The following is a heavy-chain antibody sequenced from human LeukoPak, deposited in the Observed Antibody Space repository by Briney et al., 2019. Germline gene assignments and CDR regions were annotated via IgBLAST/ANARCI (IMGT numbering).Heavy chain of an antibody. CDR3: ARGALRCSSTSCYSETNWFDP. D-gene: IGHD2-2*01. Sequence: SVKVSCKASGGTFSSYAISWVRQAPGQGLEWMGGIIPIFGTANYAQKFQGRVTITTDEPTSTAYMELSSLRSEDTAVYYCARGALRCSSTSCYSETNWFDPWGQGTLVTVSS. V-gene: IGHV1-69*05. J-gene: IGHJ5*02. CDR1: GGTFSSYA. CDR2: IIPIFGTA.